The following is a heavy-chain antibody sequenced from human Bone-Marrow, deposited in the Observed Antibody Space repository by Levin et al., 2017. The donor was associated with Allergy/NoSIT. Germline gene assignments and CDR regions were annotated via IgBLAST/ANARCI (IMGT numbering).Heavy chain of an antibody. CDR3: EGGDYTGHY. V-gene: IGHV3-23*01. D-gene: IGHD3-3*01. J-gene: IGHJ4*02. CDR1: GFTFSSYA. CDR2: ISGSGDST. Sequence: GGSLRLSCAASGFTFSSYAMSWVRQAPGKGLEWVSTISGSGDSTYYAVSVKGRFTISRDKSKNTVYLQMNSLRAEDTAVYYCEGGDYTGHYWGQGTLVTVSS.